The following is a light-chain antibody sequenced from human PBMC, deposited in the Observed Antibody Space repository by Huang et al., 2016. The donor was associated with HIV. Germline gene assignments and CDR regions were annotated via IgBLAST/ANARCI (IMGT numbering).Light chain of an antibody. V-gene: IGKV3-15*01. CDR1: QSISSN. CDR3: QQYNNRYT. Sequence: IVMTQSPATLSVSPGERATLSCRASQSISSNLAWYQQKPGHAPRLLIYGASTRATRIPARFSGSGSGTEFTLTISSLQSEDFAVYYCQQYNNRYTFGQGTKLEIK. J-gene: IGKJ2*01. CDR2: GAS.